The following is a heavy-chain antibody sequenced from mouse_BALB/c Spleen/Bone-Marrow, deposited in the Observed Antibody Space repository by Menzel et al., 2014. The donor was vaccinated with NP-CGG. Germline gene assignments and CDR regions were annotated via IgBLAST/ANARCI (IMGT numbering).Heavy chain of an antibody. Sequence: LVESGAELVRPGASVKLSCKASGYTFTSYWINWVKQRPGQGLEWIGNIYPSDSYTNYNQKFKDKATLTVDKSSSTAYMQLSSPTSEDSAVYYCTRREGNYAFAYWGQGTLVTVSA. V-gene: IGHV1-69*02. CDR2: IYPSDSYT. J-gene: IGHJ3*01. CDR1: GYTFTSYW. CDR3: TRREGNYAFAY. D-gene: IGHD2-1*01.